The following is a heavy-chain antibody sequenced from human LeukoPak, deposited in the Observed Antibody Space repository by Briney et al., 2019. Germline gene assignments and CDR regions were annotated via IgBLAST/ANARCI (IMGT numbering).Heavy chain of an antibody. Sequence: GGSLRLSCAASGFTFSNYEMNWVRQAPGKGLEWVSYISGSGSTIYYADSVKGRFTISRDNAKDSLYLQMNSLRAEDTAVYYCARVRSGYSHENYFDYWGQGTLVAVSS. J-gene: IGHJ4*02. CDR3: ARVRSGYSHENYFDY. CDR1: GFTFSNYE. V-gene: IGHV3-48*03. CDR2: ISGSGSTI. D-gene: IGHD5-18*01.